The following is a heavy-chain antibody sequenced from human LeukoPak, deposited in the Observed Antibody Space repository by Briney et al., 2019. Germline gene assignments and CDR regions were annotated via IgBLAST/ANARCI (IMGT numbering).Heavy chain of an antibody. CDR3: ARNSSSWFVYYYYYMDV. CDR2: IYHSGST. Sequence: SETLSLTCTVSGYSISSGYYWGWIRQPPGKGLEWIGSIYHSGSTYYNPSLKSRVTISVDTSKNQFSLKLSSVTAADTAVYYCARNSSSWFVYYYYYMDVWGKGTTVTVSS. D-gene: IGHD6-13*01. J-gene: IGHJ6*03. V-gene: IGHV4-38-2*02. CDR1: GYSISSGYY.